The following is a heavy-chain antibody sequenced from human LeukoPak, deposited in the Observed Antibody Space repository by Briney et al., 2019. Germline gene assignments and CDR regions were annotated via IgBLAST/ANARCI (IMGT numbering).Heavy chain of an antibody. CDR2: IYYSGTT. D-gene: IGHD3-10*01. CDR3: ARVLRPMASQYYFDY. J-gene: IGHJ4*02. Sequence: SETLSLTCTVSRASISIYYWSWIRQPPGKGLEWIGYIYYSGTTSYNPSLKTRVTISIDTSKNQFSLKLSSVTAADTAVYYCARVLRPMASQYYFDYWGQGTLVTVSS. V-gene: IGHV4-59*01. CDR1: RASISIYY.